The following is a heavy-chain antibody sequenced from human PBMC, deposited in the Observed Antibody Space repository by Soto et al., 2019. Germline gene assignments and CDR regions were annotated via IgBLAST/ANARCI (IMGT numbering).Heavy chain of an antibody. CDR3: AKRATRLRSSGPTYYYYYGMDV. J-gene: IGHJ6*04. Sequence: GGSLRLSCAASGFTFSSYAMSWVRQAPGKGLEWVSAISGSGGSTYYADSVKGRFTISRDNSKNTLYLQMNSLRAEDTAVYYCAKRATRLRSSGPTYYYYYGMDVWGKGTTVTVSS. D-gene: IGHD3-10*02. CDR1: GFTFSSYA. V-gene: IGHV3-23*01. CDR2: ISGSGGST.